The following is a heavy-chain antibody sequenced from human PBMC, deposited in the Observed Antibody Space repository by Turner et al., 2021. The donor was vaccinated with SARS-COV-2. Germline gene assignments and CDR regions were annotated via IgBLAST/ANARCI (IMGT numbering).Heavy chain of an antibody. D-gene: IGHD1-26*01. CDR2: IDYSGST. CDR1: GGSISSSSHC. Sequence: QLQLQESGPGLVKPSETLSVTCTVSGGSISSSSHCWGWIRQPPGKGLEWIGYIDYSGSTSYNPSLKSRVTISVDTSKNQFSLKLSYVTAADTAVYYCARHSPELRGDYFDYWGQGTLVTVSS. V-gene: IGHV4-39*01. CDR3: ARHSPELRGDYFDY. J-gene: IGHJ4*02.